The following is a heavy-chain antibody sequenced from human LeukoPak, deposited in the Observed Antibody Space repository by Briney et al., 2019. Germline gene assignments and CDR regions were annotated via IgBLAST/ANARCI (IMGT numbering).Heavy chain of an antibody. J-gene: IGHJ4*02. CDR1: GFAVSSNH. V-gene: IGHV3-30*03. CDR3: ARDMGTGYCSSPSCYAFDY. D-gene: IGHD2-2*01. Sequence: GGSLRLSCAASGFAVSSNHMNWVRQAPGKGLEWVANIPYDGSIKYYADSVKGRFTISRDNSKNTLYLQMNSLRTEDTAMYYCARDMGTGYCSSPSCYAFDYWGQGTLVTVSS. CDR2: IPYDGSIK.